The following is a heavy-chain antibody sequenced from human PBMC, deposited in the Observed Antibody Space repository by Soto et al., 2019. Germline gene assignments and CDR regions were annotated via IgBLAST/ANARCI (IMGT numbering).Heavy chain of an antibody. Sequence: SETLSLTCAVSGGSISSGGYSWSWIRQPPGKGLEWIGYIYHSGSTYYNPSLKSRVTISVDRSKNQFSLKLSSVTAADTAVYYCARVGECGDYSYYGMDVWSQGTTVTVSS. D-gene: IGHD4-17*01. J-gene: IGHJ6*02. CDR1: GGSISSGGYS. V-gene: IGHV4-30-2*01. CDR3: ARVGECGDYSYYGMDV. CDR2: IYHSGST.